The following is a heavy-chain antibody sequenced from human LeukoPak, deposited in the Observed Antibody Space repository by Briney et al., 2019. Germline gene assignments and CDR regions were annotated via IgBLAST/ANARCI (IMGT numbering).Heavy chain of an antibody. CDR3: AREGGSGSFLNWFDP. CDR1: GGSITNYY. Sequence: PSETLSPTCTVSGGSITNYYWSWIRQPPGKGLEWIGYIYYSGSTNYNPSLKSRVTISIDTSKNQFSLKLSSVTAADTAVYYCAREGGSGSFLNWFDPWGQGTLVTVSS. D-gene: IGHD3-10*01. J-gene: IGHJ5*02. V-gene: IGHV4-59*01. CDR2: IYYSGST.